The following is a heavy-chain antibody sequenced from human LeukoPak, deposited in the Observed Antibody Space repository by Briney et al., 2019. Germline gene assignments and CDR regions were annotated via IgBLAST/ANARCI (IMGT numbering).Heavy chain of an antibody. J-gene: IGHJ4*02. Sequence: SETLSLTCTVSGGSISSGGYSWSWLRQPPGKGLEWIGYIYHSESTYYNPSLKSRVTISVDRSKNLFSLRLGSVTAADTAVYYCARDGSSGYYLAYWGQGTLVTVSS. D-gene: IGHD3-22*01. CDR2: IYHSEST. V-gene: IGHV4-30-2*01. CDR3: ARDGSSGYYLAY. CDR1: GGSISSGGYS.